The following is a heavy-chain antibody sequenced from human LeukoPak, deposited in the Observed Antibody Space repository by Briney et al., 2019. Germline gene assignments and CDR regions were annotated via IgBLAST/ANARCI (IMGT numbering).Heavy chain of an antibody. Sequence: SVKVSCKAAGFTFTSSAVQWVRQARGQRLEWIGWIVVGSGNTNYAQKFQERVTITRDMSTSTAYMELSSLRSEDTAVYYCAALQGPYSSSWYEPFDYWGQGTLVTVS. CDR3: AALQGPYSSSWYEPFDY. CDR1: GFTFTSSA. CDR2: IVVGSGNT. V-gene: IGHV1-58*01. J-gene: IGHJ4*02. D-gene: IGHD6-13*01.